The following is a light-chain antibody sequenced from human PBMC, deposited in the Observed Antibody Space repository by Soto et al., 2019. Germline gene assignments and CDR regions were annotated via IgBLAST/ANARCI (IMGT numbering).Light chain of an antibody. CDR3: QQRSDRLPIT. V-gene: IGKV3-11*01. CDR1: QSVSSH. CDR2: DAS. J-gene: IGKJ5*01. Sequence: EIVLTQSPATLSLSPGERGTLSCRASQSVSSHLAWYQQKPGQAPRLLIYDASKRPTGIPARFSGSGSGTDFTHTISSLEPEDFAVYYCQQRSDRLPITFGQGTRLEIK.